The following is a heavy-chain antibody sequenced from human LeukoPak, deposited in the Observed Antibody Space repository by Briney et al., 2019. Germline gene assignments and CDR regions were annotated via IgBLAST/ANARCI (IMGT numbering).Heavy chain of an antibody. CDR2: ISSSSSYI. Sequence: GGSLRLSCAASGFTFSSYSMNWVRQAPGKGLEWVSSISSSSSYIYYADSVKGRFTISRDNAKNSLYLQMNSLRAEDTAVYYCARDIHYYDSSGYQEADYWGQGTLVTVSS. D-gene: IGHD3-22*01. J-gene: IGHJ4*02. V-gene: IGHV3-21*01. CDR1: GFTFSSYS. CDR3: ARDIHYYDSSGYQEADY.